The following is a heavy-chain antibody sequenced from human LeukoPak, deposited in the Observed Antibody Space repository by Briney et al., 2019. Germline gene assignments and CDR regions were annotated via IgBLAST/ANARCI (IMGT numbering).Heavy chain of an antibody. CDR2: INHSGST. CDR3: ARTGRDGYHTR. D-gene: IGHD5-24*01. J-gene: IGHJ4*02. Sequence: GSLRLSCAASGFTFSSYSMNWIRQPPGKGLEWIGEINHSGSTNYNPSLKSRVTISVDTSKNQFSLKLSSVTAADTAVYYCARTGRDGYHTRWGQGALVTVSS. CDR1: GFTFSSYS. V-gene: IGHV4-34*01.